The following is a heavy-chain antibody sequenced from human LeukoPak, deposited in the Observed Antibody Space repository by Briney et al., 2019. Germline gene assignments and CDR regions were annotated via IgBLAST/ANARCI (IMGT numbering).Heavy chain of an antibody. V-gene: IGHV3-23*01. Sequence: GGSLRLSCAASGFTFSSYAMSWVRQAPGKGLEWVSAISGSGGSTYYADSVKGRFTISRDNSKNTLYLQMNSLRAEDTALYYCAKDRGMVGASVRAFDYWGQGTLVTVSS. CDR2: ISGSGGST. J-gene: IGHJ4*02. D-gene: IGHD1-26*01. CDR3: AKDRGMVGASVRAFDY. CDR1: GFTFSSYA.